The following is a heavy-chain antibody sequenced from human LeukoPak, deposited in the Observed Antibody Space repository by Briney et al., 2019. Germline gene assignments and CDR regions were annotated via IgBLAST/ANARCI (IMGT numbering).Heavy chain of an antibody. D-gene: IGHD2-2*01. V-gene: IGHV3-7*01. J-gene: IGHJ6*03. CDR1: GFAFSSSW. CDR2: IKQDGSET. Sequence: PGGSLRLSCAASGFAFSSSWMSWVRQAPGKGLEWVANIKQDGSETYYVDSLKGRFTVSRDNAKNSVYLQMNNLRAEDTAAYYCARRAPGYCITTSCPDTYYYYYYMDVWGKGTTVTVSS. CDR3: ARRAPGYCITTSCPDTYYYYYYMDV.